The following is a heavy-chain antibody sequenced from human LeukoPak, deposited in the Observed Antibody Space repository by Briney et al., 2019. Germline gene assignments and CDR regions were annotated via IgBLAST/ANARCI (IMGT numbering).Heavy chain of an antibody. J-gene: IGHJ4*02. D-gene: IGHD3-16*01. CDR2: IYHSGST. Sequence: SQTLSLTCAVSGYSISSGYYWGWIRQPPGKGLEWIGNIYHSGSTYYNPSLKSRVTISVDTSKNQFSLKLSSVTAADTAVYYCAQQSLRSPDYWGQGTLVTVSS. CDR3: AQQSLRSPDY. V-gene: IGHV4-38-2*01. CDR1: GYSISSGYY.